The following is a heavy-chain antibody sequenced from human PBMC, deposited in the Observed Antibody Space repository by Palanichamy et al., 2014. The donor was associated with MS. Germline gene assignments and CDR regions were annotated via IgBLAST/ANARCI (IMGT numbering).Heavy chain of an antibody. CDR3: ARGEVVITGSPLLQPYQH. J-gene: IGHJ1*01. V-gene: IGHV5-51*01. CDR2: MYPGDSDA. D-gene: IGHD2-15*01. CDR1: GYTFTSDW. Sequence: VHLVQSGAEVKRPGESLRISCKASGYTFTSDWIGWVRQMPGRGLEWIGIMYPGDSDARYSPSFQGQVTISADRSTTTVYLQWTSLKASDTAMYFCARGEVVITGSPLLQPYQHWGQGTLVAV.